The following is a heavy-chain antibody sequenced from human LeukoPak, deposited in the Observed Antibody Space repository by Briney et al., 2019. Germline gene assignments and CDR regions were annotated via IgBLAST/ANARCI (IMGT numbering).Heavy chain of an antibody. CDR3: ARGGRITMIVAPVSLRV. V-gene: IGHV1-69*04. CDR2: IIPILGIA. D-gene: IGHD3-22*01. J-gene: IGHJ4*02. Sequence: SVKVSCKASGGTFSSYAISWVRQAPGQGLEWMGRIIPILGIANYAQKFQGRVTITADKSTSTAYMELSSLRSEDTAVYYCARGGRITMIVAPVSLRVWGQGTLVTVSS. CDR1: GGTFSSYA.